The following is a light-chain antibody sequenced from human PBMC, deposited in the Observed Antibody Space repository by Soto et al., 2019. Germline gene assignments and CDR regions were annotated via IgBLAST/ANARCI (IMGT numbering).Light chain of an antibody. CDR1: QSISTW. Sequence: DIQITQSPSTLSASVGDRVTITCRASQSISTWLAWYQQKPGKAPKLLIFDASSLESGVPSRFSGSGAETEFTLTISSLQPDDFATYYCQQFHSYSRTFGQGTKV. CDR3: QQFHSYSRT. V-gene: IGKV1-5*01. CDR2: DAS. J-gene: IGKJ1*01.